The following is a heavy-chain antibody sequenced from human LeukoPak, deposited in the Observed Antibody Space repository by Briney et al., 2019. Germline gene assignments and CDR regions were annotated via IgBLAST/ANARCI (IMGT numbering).Heavy chain of an antibody. CDR3: AREMAVAGSGVIDS. CDR2: ISAYNGNT. CDR1: RGTFNNNA. J-gene: IGHJ4*02. D-gene: IGHD6-19*01. V-gene: IGHV1-18*01. Sequence: GASVKVSCKASRGTFNNNAISWVRQAPGQGLEWMGWISAYNGNTNYAQKLQGRVTMTTDTSTSTAYMELRSLRSDDTAVYYCAREMAVAGSGVIDSWGQGTLVTVSS.